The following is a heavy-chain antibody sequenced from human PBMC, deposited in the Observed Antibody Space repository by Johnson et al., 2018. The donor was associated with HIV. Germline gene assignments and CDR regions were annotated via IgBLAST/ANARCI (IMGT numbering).Heavy chain of an antibody. V-gene: IGHV3-53*01. D-gene: IGHD1-1*01. J-gene: IGHJ3*02. CDR2: IYSGGST. Sequence: VQLVESGGGVVQPGRSLRLSCAASGFTVSSNHKRWVRQAPGKGLEWVSVIYSGGSTYYADSVKGRFTIARDNSKNPLYLQMNSLKTEDTAGYYCTTDPWWNGYHAFDIWGQGTMVTVSS. CDR1: GFTVSSNH. CDR3: TTDPWWNGYHAFDI.